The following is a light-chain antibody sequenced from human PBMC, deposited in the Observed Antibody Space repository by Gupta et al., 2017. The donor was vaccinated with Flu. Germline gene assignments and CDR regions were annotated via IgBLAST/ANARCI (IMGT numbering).Light chain of an antibody. V-gene: IGKV3-11*01. CDR3: QQRSNWPKLT. CDR1: QSVSSY. J-gene: IGKJ4*01. Sequence: ERATLSCRASQSVSSYLAWYQQKSGQTPRLLIYDASNRATGIPARFSGSGSGTDFTLTISSLEPEDFAVYYCQQRSNWPKLTFGGGTKVEI. CDR2: DAS.